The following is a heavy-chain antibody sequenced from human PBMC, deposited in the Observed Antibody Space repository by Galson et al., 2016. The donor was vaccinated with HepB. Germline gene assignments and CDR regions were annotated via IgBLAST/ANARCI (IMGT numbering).Heavy chain of an antibody. V-gene: IGHV3-23*01. CDR3: AKAEISRGLSGGNHAFAI. CDR2: IRGSGGAA. Sequence: SLRLSCAASGFSFSNYAMSWVRQAPGKGLEWVSAIRGSGGAAHYADSVRGRFTISRDNSKNTLHLQMSGLRGDDTAVYFCAKAEISRGLSGGNHAFAIWGQGAMVTVSS. CDR1: GFSFSNYA. D-gene: IGHD1-14*01. J-gene: IGHJ3*02.